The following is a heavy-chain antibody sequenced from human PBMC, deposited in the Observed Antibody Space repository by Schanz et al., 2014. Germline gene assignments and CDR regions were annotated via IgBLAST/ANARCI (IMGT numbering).Heavy chain of an antibody. J-gene: IGHJ6*02. V-gene: IGHV1-69*09. CDR2: IMPLRGIG. Sequence: QVQLVQSGAEVKKPGASVKVSCQAFGDTFSKYNIMWVRQVPGQGLEWLGRIMPLRGIGNNAWKFQDRLTITADKSMNITYMELSSLGTEDTAVYYWTRLRRADPNGFDVWGQGTTVTVS. D-gene: IGHD6-19*01. CDR3: TRLRRADPNGFDV. CDR1: GDTFSKYN.